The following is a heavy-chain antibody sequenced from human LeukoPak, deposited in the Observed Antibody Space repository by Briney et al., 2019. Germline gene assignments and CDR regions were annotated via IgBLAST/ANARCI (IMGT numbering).Heavy chain of an antibody. D-gene: IGHD3-10*01. CDR1: GGSISSYY. CDR2: IYTSGST. J-gene: IGHJ4*02. CDR3: ARDRYYGSGSYFDY. V-gene: IGHV4-4*07. Sequence: SETLSLTCTVSGGSISSYYWSWIRQPAGKGLEWIGRIYTSGSTNYNPSLKSRVTMSVDASKNQFSLKLSPVTAADTAVYYCARDRYYGSGSYFDYWGQGTLVTVSS.